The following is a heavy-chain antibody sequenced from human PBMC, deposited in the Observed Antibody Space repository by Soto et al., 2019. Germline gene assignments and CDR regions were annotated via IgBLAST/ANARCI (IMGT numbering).Heavy chain of an antibody. CDR2: IWYDGSNK. Sequence: GGSLRLSCAASGFTFSSYGMHWVSQAPGKGLEWVAVIWYDGSNKYYADSVKGRFTISRDNSKNTLYLQMNSLRAEDTAVYYCARDHPTAMVAFDIWGQGTMVTVSS. CDR3: ARDHPTAMVAFDI. J-gene: IGHJ3*02. D-gene: IGHD5-18*01. CDR1: GFTFSSYG. V-gene: IGHV3-33*01.